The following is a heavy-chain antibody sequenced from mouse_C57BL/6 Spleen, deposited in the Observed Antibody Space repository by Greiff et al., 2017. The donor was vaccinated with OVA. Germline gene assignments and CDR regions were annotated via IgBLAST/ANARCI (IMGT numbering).Heavy chain of an antibody. CDR3: ARVGQDFDY. Sequence: EVQLQESGPGLVKPSQSLSLTCSVTGYSITSGYYWNWIRQFPGNKLEWMGYISYDGSNNYNPSLKNRISITRDTSKNQFFLKLNPVTTEDTATYYCARVGQDFDYWGQGTTLTVSS. D-gene: IGHD3-3*01. CDR1: GYSITSGYY. V-gene: IGHV3-6*01. CDR2: ISYDGSN. J-gene: IGHJ2*01.